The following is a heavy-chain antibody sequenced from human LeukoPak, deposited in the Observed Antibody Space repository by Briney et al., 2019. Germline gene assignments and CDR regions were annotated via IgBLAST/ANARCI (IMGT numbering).Heavy chain of an antibody. V-gene: IGHV3-15*01. J-gene: IGHJ5*02. CDR2: IRSSSDGGTI. CDR3: ATDFYDST. D-gene: IGHD3-22*01. CDR1: GFTFSRSW. Sequence: KTGGSLRLSCVASGFTFSRSWMSWVRQAPGKGLEWVGRIRSSSDGGTIDYAAPVKGRFTLSRDDSKTTLYLQMNSLQTEDTAVYYCATDFYDSTWGQGTLVTVSS.